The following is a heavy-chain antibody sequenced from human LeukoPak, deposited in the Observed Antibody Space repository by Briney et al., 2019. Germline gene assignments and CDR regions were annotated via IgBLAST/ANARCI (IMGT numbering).Heavy chain of an antibody. CDR3: ARSGGWAYGEYDGCIAFDI. Sequence: ASVKVSCKASGYTFTNHGISWVRQAPGQGLEWMGWISTYNGNTYYAQNLQGSVTMTTDTSTSTAYMQLKSLRSDDTAVYYCARSGGWAYGEYDGCIAFDIWGQGTMVTVS. CDR1: GYTFTNHG. J-gene: IGHJ3*02. CDR2: ISTYNGNT. D-gene: IGHD4-17*01. V-gene: IGHV1-18*01.